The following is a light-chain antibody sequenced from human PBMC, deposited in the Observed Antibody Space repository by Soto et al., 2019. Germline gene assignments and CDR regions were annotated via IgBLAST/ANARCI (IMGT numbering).Light chain of an antibody. CDR1: QSISSW. J-gene: IGKJ3*01. CDR3: QQYNSHLFT. Sequence: DIQMTQSPSTLSASVGDRVTITCRASQSISSWLAWYQQKPGKAPKLLIYDASSLESGVPSRFSGSGSGTEFTLTISSLQPDDFATYYCQQYNSHLFTLGPGTKVDIK. V-gene: IGKV1-5*01. CDR2: DAS.